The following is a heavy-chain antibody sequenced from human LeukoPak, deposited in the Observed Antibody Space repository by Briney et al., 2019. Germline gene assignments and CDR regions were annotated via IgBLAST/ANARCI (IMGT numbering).Heavy chain of an antibody. J-gene: IGHJ4*02. V-gene: IGHV3-23*01. Sequence: PGGSLRLSCAASGFTFSNYAMHWVRQAPGKGLEWVSAISDTGGSTYYADSVKGRFTISRDNSKNTLYLQMNSLRAEDTAVYYCAKSPSELYVLGGEIDYWGQGTLVTVSS. CDR3: AKSPSELYVLGGEIDY. D-gene: IGHD2-8*01. CDR2: ISDTGGST. CDR1: GFTFSNYA.